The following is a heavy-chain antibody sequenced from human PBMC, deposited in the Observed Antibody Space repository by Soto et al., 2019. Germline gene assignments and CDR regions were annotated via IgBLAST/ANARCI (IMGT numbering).Heavy chain of an antibody. CDR2: MNPNSGNT. CDR3: SRALGYSYGYYFDY. D-gene: IGHD5-18*01. V-gene: IGHV1-8*01. J-gene: IGHJ4*02. CDR1: GYTFTSYD. Sequence: QVQLVQSGAEVKKPGASVKVSCKASGYTFTSYDINWVRQATGQGLEWMGWMNPNSGNTGYAQKFQGRVTMTRNTSLSTAYMELSSLRSEDTAVYYCSRALGYSYGYYFDYWGQGTLVTVSS.